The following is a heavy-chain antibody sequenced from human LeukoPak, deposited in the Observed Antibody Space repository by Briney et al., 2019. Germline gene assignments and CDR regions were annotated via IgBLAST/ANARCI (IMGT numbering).Heavy chain of an antibody. J-gene: IGHJ5*02. V-gene: IGHV4-39*01. Sequence: PSETLSLTCTVSGGSISSSSYYWGWIRQPPGKGLEWIGSIYYSGSTYHNPSLKSRVTISVDTSKNQFSLKLSSVTAADTAVYYCARGRWELGWFDPWGQGTLVTVSS. CDR2: IYYSGST. CDR3: ARGRWELGWFDP. CDR1: GGSISSSSYY. D-gene: IGHD3-10*01.